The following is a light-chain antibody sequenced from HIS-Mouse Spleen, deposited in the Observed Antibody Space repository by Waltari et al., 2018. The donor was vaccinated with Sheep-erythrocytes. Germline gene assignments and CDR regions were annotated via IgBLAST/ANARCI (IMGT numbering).Light chain of an antibody. V-gene: IGLV2-23*01. CDR2: EGS. CDR3: CSYAGSSTPWV. Sequence: QSALTQPASVSGSPGQSTPIPCTGPSRDVGGYNLVSWYQQHPGKAPNLMIYEGSKRPSGVSNRFSGSKSGNTASLTISGLQAEDEADYYCCSYAGSSTPWVFGGGTKLTVL. J-gene: IGLJ3*02. CDR1: SRDVGGYNL.